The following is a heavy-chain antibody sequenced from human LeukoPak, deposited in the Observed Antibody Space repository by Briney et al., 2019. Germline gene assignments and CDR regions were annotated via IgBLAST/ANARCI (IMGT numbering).Heavy chain of an antibody. J-gene: IGHJ4*02. CDR1: GFTFSSYA. D-gene: IGHD1-26*01. Sequence: HPGGSLRLSCAASGFTFSSYAMHWVRQAPGKGLEWAAVISYDGSNKYYADSVKGRFTISRDNSKNTLYLQMNSLRAEDTAVYYCARDLVGAFDYWGQGTLVTVSS. CDR2: ISYDGSNK. V-gene: IGHV3-30*04. CDR3: ARDLVGAFDY.